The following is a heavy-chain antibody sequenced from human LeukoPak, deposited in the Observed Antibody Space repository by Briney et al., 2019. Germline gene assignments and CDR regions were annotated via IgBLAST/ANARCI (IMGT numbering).Heavy chain of an antibody. CDR1: GFTFSSYW. J-gene: IGHJ4*02. V-gene: IGHV3-23*01. CDR2: ISGSGGGT. CDR3: AKDKLGAGGQSDY. D-gene: IGHD6-13*01. Sequence: GGSLRLSCAASGFTFSSYWMHWVRQAPGKGLEWVSSISGSGGGTYYTDSVQGRFTMSRDNSKNTLSLQMNSLRAEDTALYYCAKDKLGAGGQSDYWGQGTLVTVSS.